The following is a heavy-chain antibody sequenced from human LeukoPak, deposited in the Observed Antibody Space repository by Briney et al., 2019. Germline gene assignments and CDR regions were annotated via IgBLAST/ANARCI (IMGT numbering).Heavy chain of an antibody. CDR3: AKDWGVSYNWFDP. Sequence: RGRSLRLSCAPSVFTFEDYAIHCVRQAPGGGLGWVSGISWNSGRIGYADSVKGRFTISRDNAKNSLYLQMNSLRAEDTALYYCAKDWGVSYNWFDPWGQGTLVTVSS. D-gene: IGHD2-8*01. J-gene: IGHJ5*02. V-gene: IGHV3-9*01. CDR2: ISWNSGRI. CDR1: VFTFEDYA.